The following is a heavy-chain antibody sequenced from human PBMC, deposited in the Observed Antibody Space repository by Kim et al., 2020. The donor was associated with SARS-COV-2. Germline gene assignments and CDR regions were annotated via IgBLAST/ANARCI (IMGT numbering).Heavy chain of an antibody. CDR3: ARGSLVDLIVPAIDY. V-gene: IGHV4-31*03. CDR2: IYYSGST. CDR1: GGSISSGGYY. Sequence: SETLSLTCTVSGGSISSGGYYWSWIRQHPGKGLEWIGYIYYSGSTYYNPSLKSRVTISVDTSKNQFSLKLSSVTAADTAVYYCARGSLVDLIVPAIDYWGQGTLVTVSS. D-gene: IGHD2-21*01. J-gene: IGHJ4*02.